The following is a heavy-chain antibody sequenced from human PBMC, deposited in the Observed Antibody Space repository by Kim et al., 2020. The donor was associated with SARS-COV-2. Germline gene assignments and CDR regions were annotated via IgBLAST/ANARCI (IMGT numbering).Heavy chain of an antibody. V-gene: IGHV3-23*01. J-gene: IGHJ6*02. Sequence: GGSLRLSCVASGFSFSNYAMNWVRQAPGKGPEWVSVISGGGGTTAYAEYVKGRFSISRDNSRNTLYLQMNSLRAEDTAKYFCAKDQGGIMSSHNRYYAMDVWGQGTAVIVSS. D-gene: IGHD3-16*01. CDR2: ISGGGGTT. CDR1: GFSFSNYA. CDR3: AKDQGGIMSSHNRYYAMDV.